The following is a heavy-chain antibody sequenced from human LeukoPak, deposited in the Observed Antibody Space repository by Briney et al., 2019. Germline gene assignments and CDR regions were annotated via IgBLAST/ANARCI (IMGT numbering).Heavy chain of an antibody. D-gene: IGHD3-9*01. CDR2: ISSGSSYK. V-gene: IGHV3-21*01. CDR3: AKKTLTGPAGSFDV. CDR1: GFTFSSYS. Sequence: GGSLRLSCTASGFTFSSYSMNSVRQAPGKGLEWVSSISSGSSYKYYADSVKGRFTISRDNGKNSLYLQMNSLRAEDTAVYYCAKKTLTGPAGSFDVWGQGTMVTVSS. J-gene: IGHJ3*01.